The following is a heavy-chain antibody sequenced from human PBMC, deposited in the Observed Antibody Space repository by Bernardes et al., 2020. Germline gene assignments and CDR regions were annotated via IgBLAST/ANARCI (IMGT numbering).Heavy chain of an antibody. CDR2: IKQDGSEK. Sequence: GGSLRLSCAASGFTFSSYWMSWVRQAPGKGLEWVANIKQDGSEKYYVDSVKGRFTISRDNAKNSLYLQMNSLRAEDTAVYYCARVSYYGSGSGYYWGQGTLVTVSS. CDR1: GFTFSSYW. J-gene: IGHJ4*02. V-gene: IGHV3-7*01. D-gene: IGHD3-10*01. CDR3: ARVSYYGSGSGYY.